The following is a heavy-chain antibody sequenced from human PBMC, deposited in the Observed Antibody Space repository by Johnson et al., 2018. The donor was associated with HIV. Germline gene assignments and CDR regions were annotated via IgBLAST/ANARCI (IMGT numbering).Heavy chain of an antibody. CDR1: GFTFSNYG. D-gene: IGHD4-23*01. J-gene: IGHJ3*02. Sequence: QVQLVESGGGVVQPGRSLRLSCAASGFTFSNYGMHWVRQAPGKGLEWVAVITFEGSDKYYADSVKGRVIISRDDSKNTLYLRLNSLRPEDSAVYYCAKDVSVVTPSGSFDIWGQGTRVTVSS. V-gene: IGHV3-30*18. CDR3: AKDVSVVTPSGSFDI. CDR2: ITFEGSDK.